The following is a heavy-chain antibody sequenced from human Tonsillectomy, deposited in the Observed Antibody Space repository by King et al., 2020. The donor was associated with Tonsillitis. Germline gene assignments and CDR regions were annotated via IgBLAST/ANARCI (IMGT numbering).Heavy chain of an antibody. Sequence: VQLVESGGGLVQPGGSLRLSCAASGFTFSSYAMSWVRQAPGKGLEGVSVISGSGSSTDYADSVKGRVTISRDNSNNTLVLHMNSLRAEDTAVFYCAKGARMTTVTTGDAFDIWGQGTVVTVAS. J-gene: IGHJ3*02. CDR2: ISGSGSST. D-gene: IGHD4-17*01. CDR1: GFTFSSYA. CDR3: AKGARMTTVTTGDAFDI. V-gene: IGHV3-23*04.